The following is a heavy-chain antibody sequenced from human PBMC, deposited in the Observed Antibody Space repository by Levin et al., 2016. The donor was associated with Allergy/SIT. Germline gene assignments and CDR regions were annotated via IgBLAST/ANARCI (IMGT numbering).Heavy chain of an antibody. D-gene: IGHD1-26*01. CDR1: GFTFTNSD. Sequence: GGSLRLSCSASGFTFTNSDTHWVRQAPGKGPEWVAVIHYDDSGKYYADSVKGRFTISRDISKNTVFLQMDSLRPEDTAMYYCARGSWYGGTYDGGNWGQGTLVTVSS. CDR2: IHYDDSGK. CDR3: ARGSWYGGTYDGGN. V-gene: IGHV3-30*03. J-gene: IGHJ4*02.